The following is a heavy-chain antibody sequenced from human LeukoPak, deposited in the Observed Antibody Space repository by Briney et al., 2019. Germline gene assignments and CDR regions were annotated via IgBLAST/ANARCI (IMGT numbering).Heavy chain of an antibody. D-gene: IGHD2-2*02. CDR3: ANTPEKPVVPAAISPGV. CDR1: VGSFSGYY. CDR2: ISGSGGST. J-gene: IGHJ6*04. Sequence: PSETLSLTCAVYVGSFSGYYWSWVRQAPGKGLEWVSTISGSGGSTYYADSVKGRFTISRDNSKNTLYLQMNSLRAEDTAVYYCANTPEKPVVPAAISPGVWGKGTTVTVSS. V-gene: IGHV3-23*01.